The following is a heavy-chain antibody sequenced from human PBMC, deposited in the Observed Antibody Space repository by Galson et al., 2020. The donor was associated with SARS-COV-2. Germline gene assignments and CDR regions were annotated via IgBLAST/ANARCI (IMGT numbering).Heavy chain of an antibody. CDR2: VTSVSHYT. Sequence: GESLKISCAASDFTFSRYTMNWVRQAPGQGLEWVSSVTSVSHYTYYADSVKGRFTISRDNAKDSLYLQLNSLRAEDTAIYYCARARASDGFFRADFDYWGQGTLVTVSS. V-gene: IGHV3-21*01. CDR1: DFTFSRYT. CDR3: ARARASDGFFRADFDY. J-gene: IGHJ4*02. D-gene: IGHD3-3*01.